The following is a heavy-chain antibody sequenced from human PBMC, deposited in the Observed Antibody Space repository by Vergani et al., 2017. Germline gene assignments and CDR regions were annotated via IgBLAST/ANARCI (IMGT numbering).Heavy chain of an antibody. CDR1: GYSFTSYW. CDR3: ANQVVSYSSGWYRLHDAFDI. Sequence: EVQLVQSGAEVKKPGESLKISCKGSGYSFTSYWIGWVRQMPGKGLEWMGIIYPGDSDTRYSPSFQGQVTISADKSISTAYLQWSSLKASDTAMYYCANQVVSYSSGWYRLHDAFDIWGQGTMVTVSS. CDR2: IYPGDSDT. J-gene: IGHJ3*02. V-gene: IGHV5-51*01. D-gene: IGHD6-19*01.